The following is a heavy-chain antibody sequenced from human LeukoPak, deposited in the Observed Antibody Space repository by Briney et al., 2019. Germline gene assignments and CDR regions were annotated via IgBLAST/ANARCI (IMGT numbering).Heavy chain of an antibody. CDR1: GYTFTSYD. V-gene: IGHV1-8*01. Sequence: ASVKVSCKASGYTFTSYDINWVRQATGQGLEWMGWMNPNSGNTGYAQKFQGRVTMTRNTSISTAYMELSSLRSEDTAVYYCTTLLLWFGEFDYWGQGTLVTVSS. D-gene: IGHD3-10*01. CDR3: TTLLLWFGEFDY. CDR2: MNPNSGNT. J-gene: IGHJ4*02.